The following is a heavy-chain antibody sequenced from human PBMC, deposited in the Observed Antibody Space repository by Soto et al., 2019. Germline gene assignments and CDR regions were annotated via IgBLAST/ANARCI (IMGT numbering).Heavy chain of an antibody. CDR3: AHRRSYCSGGSCYSGFDY. J-gene: IGHJ4*02. D-gene: IGHD2-15*01. CDR1: GFSLSTSGVG. Sequence: ITLKESGPSLVKPTQTLTLTCTFSGFSLSTSGVGVGWIHPPQGNALEWLALIYWDDDKRYSPSLKSRLTITKDTSKNQVVLTMTNMDPVDTATYYCAHRRSYCSGGSCYSGFDYWGQGTLVTVSS. CDR2: IYWDDDK. V-gene: IGHV2-5*02.